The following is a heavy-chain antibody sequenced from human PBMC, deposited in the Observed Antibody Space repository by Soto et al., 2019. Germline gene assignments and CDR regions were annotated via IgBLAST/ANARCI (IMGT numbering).Heavy chain of an antibody. CDR2: IYYSGST. D-gene: IGHD6-13*01. J-gene: IGHJ4*02. CDR1: GGSISSYY. V-gene: IGHV4-59*01. Sequence: SETLSLTCTVSGGSISSYYWSWIRQPPGKGLEWIGYIYYSGSTNYNPSLKSRVTISVDTSKNQFSLKLSSVTAADTAVYYCARAYSSSLSPLYWGQGTLVTVSS. CDR3: ARAYSSSLSPLY.